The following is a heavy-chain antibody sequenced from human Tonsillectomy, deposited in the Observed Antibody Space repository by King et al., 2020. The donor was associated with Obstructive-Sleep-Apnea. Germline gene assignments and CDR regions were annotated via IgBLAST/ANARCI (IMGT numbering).Heavy chain of an antibody. J-gene: IGHJ4*01. CDR1: GFTFDDYA. CDR3: VKDISPNYYDSSGYFDY. D-gene: IGHD3-22*01. V-gene: IGHV3-9*01. Sequence: VQLVESGGGLVQPGRSLRLSCAASGFTFDDYAMNWVRQVPGKGLEWVAGINWNSGRIDYADSLKGRFTISRDNAKNSLYLQMTSLRPEDTAFYYCVKDISPNYYDSSGYFDYWGQGTLVTVSS. CDR2: INWNSGRI.